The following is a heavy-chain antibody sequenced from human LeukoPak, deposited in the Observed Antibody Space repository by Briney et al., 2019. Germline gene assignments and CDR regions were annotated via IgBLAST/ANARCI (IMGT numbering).Heavy chain of an antibody. Sequence: TLSLTCAVSGGSISSSNWWSWVRQPPGKGLEWIGRIYTSGSTNYNPSLKSRVTISVDTSKNQFSLKLSSVTAADTAVYYCARDRQQLVLGYWGQGTLVTVSS. CDR1: GGSISSSNW. CDR3: ARDRQQLVLGY. J-gene: IGHJ4*02. V-gene: IGHV4-4*02. CDR2: IYTSGST. D-gene: IGHD6-13*01.